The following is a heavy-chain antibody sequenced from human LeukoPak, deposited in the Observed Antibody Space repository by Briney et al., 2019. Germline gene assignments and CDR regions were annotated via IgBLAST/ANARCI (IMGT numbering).Heavy chain of an antibody. CDR1: GGSISSGSYY. V-gene: IGHV4-61*02. J-gene: IGHJ4*02. Sequence: PSETLSLTCTVSGGSISSGSYYWSWIRQPAGKGLEWIGRIYTSGSTNYNPSLKSRVTISADTSKNQFSLKLSSVTAADTAVYYCAAMIGYFDYWGQGILVTVSS. D-gene: IGHD3-22*01. CDR3: AAMIGYFDY. CDR2: IYTSGST.